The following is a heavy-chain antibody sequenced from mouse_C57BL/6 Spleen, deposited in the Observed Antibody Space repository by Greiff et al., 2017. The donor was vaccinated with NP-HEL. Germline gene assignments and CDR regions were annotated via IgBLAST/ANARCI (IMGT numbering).Heavy chain of an antibody. Sequence: QVQLQQPGAELVKPGASVKMSCKASGYTFTSSWITWVKQRPGQGLEWIGDIYPGSGSTNYNEKFKNTATLTVDTSSSTAYMQLSSLTSEEAAVYYCASGLTGAWFAYWGQGTLVTVAA. CDR1: GYTFTSSW. V-gene: IGHV1-55*01. D-gene: IGHD4-1*01. J-gene: IGHJ3*01. CDR3: ASGLTGAWFAY. CDR2: IYPGSGST.